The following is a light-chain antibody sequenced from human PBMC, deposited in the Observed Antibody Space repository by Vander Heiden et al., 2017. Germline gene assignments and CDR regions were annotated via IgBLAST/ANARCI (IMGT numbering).Light chain of an antibody. CDR1: QCLVNNNVYNY. V-gene: IGKV2-28*01. Sequence: DNVLNQSQLPLPVPHGEQASTPCRSSQCLVNNNVYNYLDWYLQKPGQSPQLLIYVGSNRATGVPDRFSGSGSGTDFTLKISRVESEDVGVYYCMQPLQTPYTFGQGTKLEIK. J-gene: IGKJ2*01. CDR3: MQPLQTPYT. CDR2: VGS.